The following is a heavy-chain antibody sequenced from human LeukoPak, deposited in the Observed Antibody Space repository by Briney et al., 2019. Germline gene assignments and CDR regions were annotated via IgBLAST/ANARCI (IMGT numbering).Heavy chain of an antibody. CDR3: VRDTRSSYSYYGMDV. J-gene: IGHJ6*02. V-gene: IGHV3-21*01. CDR2: ISSHSDYI. Sequence: GGSLRLSCAGSGFTLSTYTMSWVRQAPGKGLEWVSSISSHSDYIYYADSVKGRFTISRDNAKNSLFLQMNSLRAEDTAIYYYVRDTRSSYSYYGMDVWGQGTTVTVSS. D-gene: IGHD3-10*01. CDR1: GFTLSTYT.